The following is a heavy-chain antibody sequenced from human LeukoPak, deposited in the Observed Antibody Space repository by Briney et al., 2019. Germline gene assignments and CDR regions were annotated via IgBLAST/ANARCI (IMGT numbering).Heavy chain of an antibody. J-gene: IGHJ4*02. CDR1: GFAFSSYT. CDR2: ISSGSGTI. D-gene: IGHD3-10*01. V-gene: IGHV3-48*02. Sequence: GGSLRLSCAASGFAFSSYTMNWVRQAPGKGLEWVSYISSGSGTIHYADSVKGRFTISRNNAKNSLYLQMNSLRDEDTAVYYCARGLITRIDYWGQGTLVTVSS. CDR3: ARGLITRIDY.